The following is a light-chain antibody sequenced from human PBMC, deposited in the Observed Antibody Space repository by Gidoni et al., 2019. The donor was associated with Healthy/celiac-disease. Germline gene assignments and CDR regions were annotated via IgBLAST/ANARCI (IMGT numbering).Light chain of an antibody. J-gene: IGKJ4*01. Sequence: DIQMTQSPSSLSASVGDRVTITCQASQDISNYLNWYQQKPGKAPKLLIYDASNLETGVPSRFSGSGSGTDFTVTISSLQPEDIATYYCQQYDNLPLXXXGGTKVEIK. CDR1: QDISNY. CDR2: DAS. V-gene: IGKV1-33*01. CDR3: QQYDNLPLX.